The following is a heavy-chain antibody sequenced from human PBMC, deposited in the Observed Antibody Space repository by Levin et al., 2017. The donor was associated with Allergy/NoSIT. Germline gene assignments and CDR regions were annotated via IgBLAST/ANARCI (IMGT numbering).Heavy chain of an antibody. D-gene: IGHD6-13*01. Sequence: PGGSLRLSCAASGFTFSSYSMNWVRQAPGKGLEWVSSISSSSSYIYYADSVKGRFTISRDNAKNSLYLQMNSLRAEDTAVYYCARISAGSTEAAAGLEIDYWGQGTLVTVSS. CDR3: ARISAGSTEAAAGLEIDY. J-gene: IGHJ4*02. CDR1: GFTFSSYS. V-gene: IGHV3-21*01. CDR2: ISSSSSYI.